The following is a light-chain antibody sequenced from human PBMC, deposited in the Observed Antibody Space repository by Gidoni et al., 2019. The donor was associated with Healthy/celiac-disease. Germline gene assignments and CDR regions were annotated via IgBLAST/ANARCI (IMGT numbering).Light chain of an antibody. Sequence: AIRMTQSPSSLSASTGDRVTITCRASPGISSHLAWYQQKPGKAPKLLIYAASTLQSGVPSRFSGSGSGTDFTLTISCLQSEDFATYYCQQYYSYPLTFGGGTKVEIK. CDR2: AAS. V-gene: IGKV1-8*01. CDR3: QQYYSYPLT. CDR1: PGISSH. J-gene: IGKJ4*01.